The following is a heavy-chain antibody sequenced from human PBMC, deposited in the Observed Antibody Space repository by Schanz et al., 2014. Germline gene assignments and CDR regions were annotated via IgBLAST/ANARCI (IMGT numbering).Heavy chain of an antibody. J-gene: IGHJ6*03. CDR2: ISHDGNNK. V-gene: IGHV3-30-3*01. CDR3: IREEKYPSFLGYYYYIDV. CDR1: GFAFSSYA. Sequence: QAQLVESGGGVVQPGRSLRLSCAASGFAFSSYAMHWVRQAPGKGLEWAALISHDGNNKHYVDSVEGRFTISRDNSKSMLFLKMSSLRAEDTAMYYCIREEKYPSFLGYYYYIDVWGKGTSVTVSS. D-gene: IGHD2-2*01.